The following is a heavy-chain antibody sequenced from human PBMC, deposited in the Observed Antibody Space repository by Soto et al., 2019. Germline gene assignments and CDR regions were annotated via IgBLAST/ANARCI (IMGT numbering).Heavy chain of an antibody. J-gene: IGHJ6*02. V-gene: IGHV4-30-4*01. CDR1: GGSISSGDYY. Sequence: QVQLQESGPGLVKPSQTLFLTCTVSGGSISSGDYYWSWIRQPPGKGLEWIGYIYYSGSTYYNPSLKSRVTISVDTSKNQFSLKLSSVTAADTAVYYCARGSGANYYYYGMDVWGQGTTVTVSS. D-gene: IGHD2-15*01. CDR3: ARGSGANYYYYGMDV. CDR2: IYYSGST.